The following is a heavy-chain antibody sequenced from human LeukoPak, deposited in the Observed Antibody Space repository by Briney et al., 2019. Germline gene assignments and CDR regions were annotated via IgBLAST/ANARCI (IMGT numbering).Heavy chain of an antibody. CDR1: GGTFSSYA. CDR3: ASGRDGYNLFDY. Sequence: ASVKVSCKASGGTFSSYAISWVRQAPGQGLEWMGGIIPIFGTANYAQKFQGRVTITADESTSTAYMELSSLRSEDTAVYYCASGRDGYNLFDYWGQGTLDTVSS. J-gene: IGHJ4*02. D-gene: IGHD5-24*01. V-gene: IGHV1-69*13. CDR2: IIPIFGTA.